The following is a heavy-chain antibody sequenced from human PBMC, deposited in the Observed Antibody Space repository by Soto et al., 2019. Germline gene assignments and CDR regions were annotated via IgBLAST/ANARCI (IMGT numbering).Heavy chain of an antibody. J-gene: IGHJ6*03. CDR1: GGSISSYY. CDR2: IYYSGSS. Sequence: QVQLQESGPGLVKPSETLSLTCTVSGGSISSYYWSWIRQPPGKGLEWIGNIYYSGSSNYNPSLKCRVTISVDTSKNQFSLKLSSVTAADTAVYYCARHPRYSPSDYYYYYMDVWGKGTTVTVSS. CDR3: ARHPRYSPSDYYYYYMDV. V-gene: IGHV4-59*08. D-gene: IGHD1-1*01.